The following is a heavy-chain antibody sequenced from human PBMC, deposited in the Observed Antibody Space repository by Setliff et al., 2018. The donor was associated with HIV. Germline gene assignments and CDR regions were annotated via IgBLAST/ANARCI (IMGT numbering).Heavy chain of an antibody. CDR1: GDSMSSDSYF. D-gene: IGHD1-26*01. CDR2: IFHSGNT. V-gene: IGHV4-39*01. CDR3: ARYRRFADYIDV. J-gene: IGHJ6*03. Sequence: SETLSLTCTVSGDSMSSDSYFWVWVRQPPGKGLEWMGNIFHSGNTYYSPSLKSRVTMSLDTSMNQFSLKLTSVTAADTALYYCARYRRFADYIDVWGKGTTVTVSS.